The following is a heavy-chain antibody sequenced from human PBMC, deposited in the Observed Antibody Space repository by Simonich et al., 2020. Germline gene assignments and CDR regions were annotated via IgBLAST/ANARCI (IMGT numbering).Heavy chain of an antibody. J-gene: IGHJ4*02. CDR2: IYYSGST. D-gene: IGHD2-15*01. CDR3: ARGGLYFDY. V-gene: IGHV4-59*01. Sequence: QVQLQESGPGLVKPSETLSLTCTVSGGSISSYYWSWIRQPPGKGLEWIGYIYYSGSTNYNPPLKSRVTISVDTSKNQFSLKLSSVTAADTAVYYCARGGLYFDYWGQGTLVTVSS. CDR1: GGSISSYY.